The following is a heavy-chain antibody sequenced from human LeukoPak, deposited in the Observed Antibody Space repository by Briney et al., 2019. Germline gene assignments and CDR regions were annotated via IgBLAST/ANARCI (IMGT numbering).Heavy chain of an antibody. CDR1: GGSISSGDHY. CDR3: ARGTIRFLEWLTAFDI. Sequence: SQTLSLTCTDSGGSISSGDHYWSWIRQPPGKGLERIGHIYYSGSTHCNPSLKSRVIISIDTAKNQLSLKVNSVTAADTAVYYCARGTIRFLEWLTAFDIWGQGAIVTVSS. CDR2: IYYSGST. D-gene: IGHD3-3*01. J-gene: IGHJ3*02. V-gene: IGHV4-30-4*01.